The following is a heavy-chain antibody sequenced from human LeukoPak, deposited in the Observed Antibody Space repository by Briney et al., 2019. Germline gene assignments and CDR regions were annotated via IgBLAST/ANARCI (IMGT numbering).Heavy chain of an antibody. CDR2: IKQDGSEK. V-gene: IGHV3-7*01. Sequence: PGGSLRLSCAASGFTFSSYWMSWVRQAPGKGLEWVANIKQDGSEKYYVDSVKGRFTISRDNAKNSLYLQMNSLRAEDTAVYYCARVSHYYNSSGYYYDPSYYFDYWGRGTLVTVSS. D-gene: IGHD3-22*01. CDR1: GFTFSSYW. CDR3: ARVSHYYNSSGYYYDPSYYFDY. J-gene: IGHJ4*02.